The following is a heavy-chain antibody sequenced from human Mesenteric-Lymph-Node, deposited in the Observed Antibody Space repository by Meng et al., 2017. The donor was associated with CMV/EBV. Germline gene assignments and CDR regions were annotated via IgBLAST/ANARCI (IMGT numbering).Heavy chain of an antibody. V-gene: IGHV4-30-4*01. CDR3: AREGTNSYYFDY. J-gene: IGHJ4*02. CDR1: GDSISSGDSY. Sequence: VSGDSISSGDSYWSWIRQPPGKGLEWIGYIYESGSTSYNPSLESRVTISVDTSKNQFSLKVVSVTAADTAVYYCAREGTNSYYFDYWGQGTLVTVSS. CDR2: IYESGST. D-gene: IGHD1-14*01.